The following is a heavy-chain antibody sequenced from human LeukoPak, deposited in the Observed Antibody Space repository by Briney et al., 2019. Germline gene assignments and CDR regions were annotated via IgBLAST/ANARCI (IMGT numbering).Heavy chain of an antibody. CDR2: INSDGSTT. CDR3: VRESYGSMAF. CDR1: GFTFSSSW. D-gene: IGHD3-16*02. J-gene: IGHJ4*02. V-gene: IGHV3-74*01. Sequence: GGSLRLSCAASGFTFSSSWMHWVRQAPGRGLVWVSRINSDGSTTSYADSVKGRFTISRDNAKNTLNLQMNRLRAEDTAVYYCVRESYGSMAFWGQGTLVTVSS.